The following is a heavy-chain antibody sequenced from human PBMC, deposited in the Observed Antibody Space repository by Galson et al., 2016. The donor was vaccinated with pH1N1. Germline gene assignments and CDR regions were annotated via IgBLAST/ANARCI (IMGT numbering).Heavy chain of an antibody. CDR2: IWYDGSKK. CDR1: GFTFSSYG. J-gene: IGHJ6*02. D-gene: IGHD3-22*01. Sequence: SLRLSCAASGFTFSSYGMHWVRQAPGKGLEWVAVIWYDGSKKLHGDSVKGRFTSSRDNSKNMLYLEMDSLRAEDTAVYYCARNIEKYYDSHGYYGNYYYSGMDLWGQGTTVTVSS. V-gene: IGHV3-33*01. CDR3: ARNIEKYYDSHGYYGNYYYSGMDL.